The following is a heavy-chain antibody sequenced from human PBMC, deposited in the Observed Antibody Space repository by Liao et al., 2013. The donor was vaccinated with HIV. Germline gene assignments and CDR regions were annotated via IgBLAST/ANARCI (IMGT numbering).Heavy chain of an antibody. CDR1: GGSINSGDHY. D-gene: IGHD3-3*01. CDR3: ARGTIFAITIFGVDNRWRRDNWFDP. Sequence: QVQLQESGPGLVKPSQTLSLRCTVSGGSINSGDHYWSWIRQSPGKGLEWIGFIQYSGNTGYKSSLKSRLTISVDTSKNEFYLQLRSVTAADTAVYYCARGTIFAITIFGVDNRWRRDNWFDPGAREPWSPSPQ. CDR2: IQYSGNT. V-gene: IGHV4-30-4*08. J-gene: IGHJ5*02.